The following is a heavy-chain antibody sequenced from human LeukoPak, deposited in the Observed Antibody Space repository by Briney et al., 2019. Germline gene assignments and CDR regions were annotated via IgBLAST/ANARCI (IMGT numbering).Heavy chain of an antibody. D-gene: IGHD6-19*01. CDR3: ATPLGPGIAVANTYYYYYGMDV. CDR1: GFTFSSYA. J-gene: IGHJ6*02. V-gene: IGHV3-48*04. CDR2: ISSSSSTI. Sequence: GGSQRLSCAASGFTFSSYAMSWVRQAPGKGLEWVSYISSSSSTIYYADSVKGRFTISRDNAKNSLYLQMNSLRAEDTAVYYCATPLGPGIAVANTYYYYYGMDVWGQGTTVTVSS.